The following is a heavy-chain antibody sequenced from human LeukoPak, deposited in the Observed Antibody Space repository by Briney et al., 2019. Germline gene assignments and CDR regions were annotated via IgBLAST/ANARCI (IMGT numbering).Heavy chain of an antibody. V-gene: IGHV4-30-4*01. CDR1: GGSISSGGYY. CDR2: IYYSGST. CDR3: TRADSSGYYGEY. Sequence: SETLSLTCTVSGGSISSGGYYWSWIRQPPGKGLEWIGYIYYSGSTYYNPSLKSRLTISLDTSKNQFSVKLSSVTAADTAVYYCTRADSSGYYGEYWGQGTLVTVSS. D-gene: IGHD3-22*01. J-gene: IGHJ4*02.